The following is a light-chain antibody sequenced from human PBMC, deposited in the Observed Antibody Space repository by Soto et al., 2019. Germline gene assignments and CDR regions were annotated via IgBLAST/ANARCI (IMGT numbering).Light chain of an antibody. CDR1: QNIGTS. V-gene: IGKV1-39*01. J-gene: IGKJ2*01. CDR2: KAS. CDR3: QQSYSSLVYT. Sequence: DIQMTQSPSSLSASVGDRVTITCRASQNIGTSLNWYQQKPGKAPTALIYKASTMQGGVPSSFSGSGSGTDFTLTISSLQPEDYATYYCQQSYSSLVYTFGPGTKLEIK.